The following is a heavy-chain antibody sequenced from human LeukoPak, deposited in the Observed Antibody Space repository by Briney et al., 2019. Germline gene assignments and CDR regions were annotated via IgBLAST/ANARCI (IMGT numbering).Heavy chain of an antibody. D-gene: IGHD6-19*01. V-gene: IGHV3-74*01. CDR3: LMYTNGWN. CDR2: INSDGTST. Sequence: GGSLRLSCAVSGSTISANYMHWIRQAPGKGLVWVSRINSDGTSTTYADSVKGRFTISRDNAKNMLYLQMNSLRAEDTAMYYCLMYTNGWNWGQGALVTVSS. J-gene: IGHJ4*02. CDR1: GSTISANY.